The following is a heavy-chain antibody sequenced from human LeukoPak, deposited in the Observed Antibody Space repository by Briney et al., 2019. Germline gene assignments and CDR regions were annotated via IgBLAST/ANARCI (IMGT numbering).Heavy chain of an antibody. V-gene: IGHV3-20*04. D-gene: IGHD3-22*01. Sequence: PGGSLRLSCAASGFTFDDYAMSWVRQAPGKRLEWVSGINWIGGSTGYADSVKGRFTISRDNAKNSLYLQMNSLRAEDTALYYCARDLEGYYYDSSGYYPAYWGQGTLVTVSS. J-gene: IGHJ4*02. CDR3: ARDLEGYYYDSSGYYPAY. CDR1: GFTFDDYA. CDR2: INWIGGST.